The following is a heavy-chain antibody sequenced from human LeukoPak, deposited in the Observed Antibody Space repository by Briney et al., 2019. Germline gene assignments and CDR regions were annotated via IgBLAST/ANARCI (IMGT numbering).Heavy chain of an antibody. D-gene: IGHD5-18*01. J-gene: IGHJ3*02. CDR1: GFTFSSYW. Sequence: GGSLRLSCAASGFTFSSYWMSWVRQAPGKGLEWVANIKQDGSEKYYVDSVKGRFTISRDNAKNSLYLQMNSLRAEDTAVYYCARGYSYGPSPRDAFDIWGQGTMVTVSS. CDR3: ARGYSYGPSPRDAFDI. CDR2: IKQDGSEK. V-gene: IGHV3-7*04.